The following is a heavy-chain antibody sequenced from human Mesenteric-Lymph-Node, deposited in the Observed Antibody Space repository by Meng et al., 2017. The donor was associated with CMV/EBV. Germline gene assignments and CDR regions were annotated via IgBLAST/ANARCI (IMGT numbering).Heavy chain of an antibody. D-gene: IGHD2-21*01. V-gene: IGHV3-64*02. CDR1: YA. J-gene: IGHJ4*02. Sequence: YAMHWVRQAPGKGLEYVSAIRSDGRSTYYADSVKGRFTISRDNSKNTLYLHMGSLRAEDMAVYYCARDGGKFATASCGGDCSLGTLNYWGQGTLVTVSS. CDR2: IRSDGRST. CDR3: ARDGGKFATASCGGDCSLGTLNY.